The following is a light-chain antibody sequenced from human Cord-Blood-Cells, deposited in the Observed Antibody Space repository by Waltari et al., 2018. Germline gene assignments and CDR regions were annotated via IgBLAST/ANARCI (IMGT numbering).Light chain of an antibody. CDR1: SRDVGGYNL. V-gene: IGLV2-23*01. CDR2: EGS. Sequence: QSALTQPASVSGSPGPSITISCTGTSRDVGGYNLVSWYQQHPGKAPKLMIYEGSKWPSGVSNRFSGSKSGNTASLTISGLQAEDEADYYCCSYAGSSTWVFGGGTKLTVL. CDR3: CSYAGSSTWV. J-gene: IGLJ3*02.